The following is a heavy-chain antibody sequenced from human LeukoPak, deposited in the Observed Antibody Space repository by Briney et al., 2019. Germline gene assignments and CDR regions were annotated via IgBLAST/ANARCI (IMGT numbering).Heavy chain of an antibody. CDR1: GFTFSSYA. CDR2: ISGSGYST. J-gene: IGHJ4*03. D-gene: IGHD6-13*01. CDR3: AVGTTIAAGGSGYFDY. V-gene: IGHV3-23*01. Sequence: GGSLRLSCAASGFTFSSYAMNWVRQAPGKGLEWVSSISGSGYSTYFADSVKGRFTISRDNSKNTLYLQMNSLRAEDTAIYYCAVGTTIAAGGSGYFDYWGQGTLVTVSS.